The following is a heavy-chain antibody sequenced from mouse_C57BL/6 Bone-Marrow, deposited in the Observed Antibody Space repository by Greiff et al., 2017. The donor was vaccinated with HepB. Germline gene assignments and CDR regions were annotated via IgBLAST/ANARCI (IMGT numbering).Heavy chain of an antibody. D-gene: IGHD2-3*01. CDR2: ISNLAYSI. V-gene: IGHV5-15*01. CDR1: GFTFSDYG. CDR3: AREGRWRYFDV. J-gene: IGHJ1*03. Sequence: EVKVVESGGGLVQPGGSLKLSCAASGFTFSDYGMAWVRQAPRKGPEWVAFISNLAYSIYYADTVTGRFTISRENAKNTLYLEMSSLRSEDTAMYYCAREGRWRYFDVWGTGTTVTVSS.